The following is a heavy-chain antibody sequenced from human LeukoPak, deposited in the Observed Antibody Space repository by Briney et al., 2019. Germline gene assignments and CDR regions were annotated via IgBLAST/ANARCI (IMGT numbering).Heavy chain of an antibody. CDR1: GYSFTSYW. D-gene: IGHD3-22*01. CDR3: ARRSSPNYYDSSGYADY. CDR2: IYPGDSDT. J-gene: IGHJ4*02. Sequence: GESLKISCKGSGYSFTSYWIGWVRQMPGKGLEWMGIIYPGDSDTRYSPSFQGQVTISADKSISTAYLQWSSLKASDTAMYYCARRSSPNYYDSSGYADYWGQGTLDTVSS. V-gene: IGHV5-51*01.